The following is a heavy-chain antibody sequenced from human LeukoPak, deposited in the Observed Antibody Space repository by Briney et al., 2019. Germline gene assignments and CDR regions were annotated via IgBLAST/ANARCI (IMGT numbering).Heavy chain of an antibody. J-gene: IGHJ4*02. D-gene: IGHD6-13*01. CDR1: GFTFSGSA. CDR3: TRLDYTNTWYGFDD. Sequence: GGSLRLSCAASGFTFSGSAIHWVRQASGKGLEWLGRIETKADNYATAYAASVKGRFTVSRDDSKNTAYLQLNSLKTEDTAVYYCTRLDYTNTWYGFDDWGQGTLVTVSS. V-gene: IGHV3-73*01. CDR2: IETKADNYAT.